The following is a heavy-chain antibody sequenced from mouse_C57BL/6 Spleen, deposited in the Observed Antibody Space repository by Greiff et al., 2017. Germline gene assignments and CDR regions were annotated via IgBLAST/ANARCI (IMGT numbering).Heavy chain of an antibody. D-gene: IGHD1-1*01. CDR1: GYTFTSYW. V-gene: IGHV1-69*01. CDR2: IDPSDSYT. J-gene: IGHJ4*01. CDR3: ARVDYGSSYLYAMDY. Sequence: QVQLQQPGAELVMPGASVKLSCKASGYTFTSYWMHWVKQRPGQGLEWIGEIDPSDSYTNSNQKFKGKSTLTVDKSSSTAYMQLRSLTSEDSAVYYCARVDYGSSYLYAMDYWGQGTSVTVSS.